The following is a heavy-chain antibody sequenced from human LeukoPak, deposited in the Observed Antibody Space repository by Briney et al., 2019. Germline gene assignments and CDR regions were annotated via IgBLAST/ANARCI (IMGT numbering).Heavy chain of an antibody. CDR2: IYHSGST. V-gene: IGHV4-38-2*01. CDR1: GYSISSGYY. Sequence: KPSETLSLTCAVSGYSISSGYYWGWIRQPPGKGLEWIGSIYHSGSTYYNPSLKSRVTISVDTSKNQFSLKLSSVTAADTAVYYCARQRGDCSSTSCYAPNWGQRTLVTVSS. D-gene: IGHD2-2*01. CDR3: ARQRGDCSSTSCYAPN. J-gene: IGHJ4*02.